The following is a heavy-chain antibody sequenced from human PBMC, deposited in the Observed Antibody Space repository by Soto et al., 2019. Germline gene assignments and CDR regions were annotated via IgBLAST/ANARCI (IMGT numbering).Heavy chain of an antibody. Sequence: VQLVQSGAEVKKPGSSVKVSCKASGGTFSSYAISWVRQAPGQGLEWMGGIIPIFGTANYAQKFQGRVTITADESTSTAYMELSSLRSEDTAVYYCARFFYDFWSGYYLGWFDPWGQGTLVTVSS. D-gene: IGHD3-3*01. CDR2: IIPIFGTA. V-gene: IGHV1-69*01. J-gene: IGHJ5*02. CDR3: ARFFYDFWSGYYLGWFDP. CDR1: GGTFSSYA.